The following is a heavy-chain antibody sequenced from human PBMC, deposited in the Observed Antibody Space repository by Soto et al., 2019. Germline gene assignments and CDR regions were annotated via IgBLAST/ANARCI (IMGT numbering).Heavy chain of an antibody. J-gene: IGHJ4*02. D-gene: IGHD3-9*01. V-gene: IGHV1-69*08. CDR2: IIPIRGIA. CDR1: GGTFSSYT. Sequence: QVQLVQSGAEVKKPGSSVKVSCKASGGTFSSYTISWVRQAPGQGLEWMGRIIPIRGIANYAQKFQGRVTITADKTTSTAYMELSSLRSEDTAVYYCARDQIEDILTGYYIDYWGQGTLVTVSS. CDR3: ARDQIEDILTGYYIDY.